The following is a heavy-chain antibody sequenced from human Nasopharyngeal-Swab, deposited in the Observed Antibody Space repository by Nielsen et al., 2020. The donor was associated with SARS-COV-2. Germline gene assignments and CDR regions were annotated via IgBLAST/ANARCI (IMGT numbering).Heavy chain of an antibody. CDR1: GYTFTSYA. Sequence: ASVKVSCKASGYTFTSYAMHWVRQAPGQGLEWMGWISAYNGNTNYAQKLQGRVTMTTDTSTSTAYMELRSLRSADTAVYYCARDDSSNYDFWSGYYTSFDYWGQGTLVTVSS. CDR3: ARDDSSNYDFWSGYYTSFDY. V-gene: IGHV1-18*01. CDR2: ISAYNGNT. D-gene: IGHD3-3*01. J-gene: IGHJ4*02.